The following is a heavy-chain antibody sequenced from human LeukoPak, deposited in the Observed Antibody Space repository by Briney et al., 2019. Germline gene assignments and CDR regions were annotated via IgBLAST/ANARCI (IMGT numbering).Heavy chain of an antibody. CDR3: AGGVGNWGYYFDY. CDR2: IYYSGST. Sequence: PSETLSLTCTVSGGSISSYYWSWIRQSPGKGLEWIGYIYYSGSTNYNPSLKSRLTLSLDTSKNQFSLKLSSVTAADTAVYYCAGGVGNWGYYFDYWGQGTLVTVSS. CDR1: GGSISSYY. D-gene: IGHD7-27*01. J-gene: IGHJ4*02. V-gene: IGHV4-59*01.